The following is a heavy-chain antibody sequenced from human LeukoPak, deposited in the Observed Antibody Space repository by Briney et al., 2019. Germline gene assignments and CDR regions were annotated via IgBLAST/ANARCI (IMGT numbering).Heavy chain of an antibody. V-gene: IGHV3-23*01. Sequence: PGGSLRLSCAASGFTLSNYAMSWVRQGPGEGLEWVSAISGNGGTTYYADSVKGRFTISRDNSKNTLYLQMNSLRAEDTAVYYCAKGVGTAAAGPGVFDYWGQGSLVTVSS. CDR1: GFTLSNYA. CDR2: ISGNGGTT. D-gene: IGHD6-13*01. CDR3: AKGVGTAAAGPGVFDY. J-gene: IGHJ4*02.